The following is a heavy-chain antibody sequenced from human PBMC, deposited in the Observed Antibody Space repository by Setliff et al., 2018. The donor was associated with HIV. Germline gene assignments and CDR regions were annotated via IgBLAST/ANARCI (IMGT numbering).Heavy chain of an antibody. CDR1: GGTSNTYA. J-gene: IGHJ3*02. CDR2: IIPVLDTT. V-gene: IGHV1-69*11. CDR3: AGPRGDEAFDI. D-gene: IGHD3-10*01. Sequence: GASVKVSCKASGGTSNTYAMNWVRQAPGQGLERMGQIIPVLDTTDYAQKFQGRVTITADESTRTMYMELSSLRSEDTAVYYCAGPRGDEAFDIWGQGTMVTVSS.